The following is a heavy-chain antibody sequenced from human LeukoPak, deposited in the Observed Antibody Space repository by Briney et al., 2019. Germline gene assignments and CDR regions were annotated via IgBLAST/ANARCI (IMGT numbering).Heavy chain of an antibody. J-gene: IGHJ4*02. CDR3: VREPTLSVGGFDY. D-gene: IGHD1-26*01. Sequence: GGSLRLSCAASGFTFRSHSMNWVRQAPGKGLEWVSYISSSSKTIYYADSVKGRFSISRDNAKNSLYLQMNSLRDEDTAVYYCVREPTLSVGGFDYWGQGTPVSVSS. CDR2: ISSSSKTI. CDR1: GFTFRSHS. V-gene: IGHV3-48*02.